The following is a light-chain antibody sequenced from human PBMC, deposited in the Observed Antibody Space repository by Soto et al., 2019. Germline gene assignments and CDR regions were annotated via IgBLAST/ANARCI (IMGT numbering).Light chain of an antibody. CDR1: QSINNW. CDR2: DAS. CDR3: QQYDRWT. V-gene: IGKV1-5*01. Sequence: DIQMTQSPSTLSASVGDRVTITCRASQSINNWLAWYQQKPGKAPKVLIYDASSLESGVPSRFSGSGSGTEFTLTISSLQPDDFATYYCQQYDRWTFGQGTKV. J-gene: IGKJ1*01.